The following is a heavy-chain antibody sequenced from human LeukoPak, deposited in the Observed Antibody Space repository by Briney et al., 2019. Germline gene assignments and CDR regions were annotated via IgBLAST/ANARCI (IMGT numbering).Heavy chain of an antibody. CDR2: IIPIFGTA. Sequence: SVKVSCKASGGTFSSYAISWVRQAPGQGLEWMGGIIPIFGTANYAQKFQGRVTITADESTSTAYMELSSLRSEDTAVYYCATNILGYCSSTSCPYAHYYYYYMDVWGRGTTVTVSS. J-gene: IGHJ6*03. D-gene: IGHD2-2*01. CDR1: GGTFSSYA. CDR3: ATNILGYCSSTSCPYAHYYYYYMDV. V-gene: IGHV1-69*13.